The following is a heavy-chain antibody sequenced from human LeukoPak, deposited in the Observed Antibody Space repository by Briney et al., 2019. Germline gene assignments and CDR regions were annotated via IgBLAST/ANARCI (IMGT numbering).Heavy chain of an antibody. Sequence: GASVKVSCKASGYTFTSYGISWVRQAPGQGLEWMGWISAYNGNTNYAQKLQGRVTMTTDTSTSTAYMELRSLRSDDAAVYYCARCVKVGATNYYYYGMDVWGQGTTVTVSS. J-gene: IGHJ6*02. CDR1: GYTFTSYG. D-gene: IGHD1-26*01. V-gene: IGHV1-18*01. CDR2: ISAYNGNT. CDR3: ARCVKVGATNYYYYGMDV.